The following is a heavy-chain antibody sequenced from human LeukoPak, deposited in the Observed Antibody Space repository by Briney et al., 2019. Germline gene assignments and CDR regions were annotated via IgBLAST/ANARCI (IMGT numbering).Heavy chain of an antibody. Sequence: DSVTGRFTISRDNSKNTLYLQMNSLRAEDTAVYYCARGRQRDYFDYWGRGTLVTVSS. J-gene: IGHJ4*02. D-gene: IGHD5-18*01. CDR3: ARGRQRDYFDY. V-gene: IGHV3-30*07.